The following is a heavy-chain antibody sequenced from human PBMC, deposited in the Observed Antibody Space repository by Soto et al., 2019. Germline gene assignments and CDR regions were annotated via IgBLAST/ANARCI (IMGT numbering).Heavy chain of an antibody. CDR3: ARDLRSGYTYGEAFDI. Sequence: QAQLVQSGAEVKKPGASVNVACKASGYTFSSYGITWVRLAPGEGLEWMGWISVYNGNINYARKFQGRVTVTTDTSTSTAYIELRCLRSDDTAVYYCARDLRSGYTYGEAFDIWGQGTMVTVSS. CDR1: GYTFSSYG. J-gene: IGHJ3*02. V-gene: IGHV1-18*01. D-gene: IGHD5-18*01. CDR2: ISVYNGNI.